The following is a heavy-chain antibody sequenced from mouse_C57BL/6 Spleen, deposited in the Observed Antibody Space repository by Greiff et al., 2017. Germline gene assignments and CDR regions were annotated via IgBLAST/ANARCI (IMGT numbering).Heavy chain of an antibody. CDR1: GYTFTSYW. V-gene: IGHV1-61*01. Sequence: VQLQQPGAELVRPGSSVKLSCKASGYTFTSYWMAWVKQRPGQGLEWIGNIYPSDSETHYNQKFKDKATLTVDKSSSTAYMQLSSLTSEDSAVYYGARSRQLRLRNWGQGTLVTVSA. CDR2: IYPSDSET. CDR3: ARSRQLRLRN. D-gene: IGHD3-2*02. J-gene: IGHJ3*01.